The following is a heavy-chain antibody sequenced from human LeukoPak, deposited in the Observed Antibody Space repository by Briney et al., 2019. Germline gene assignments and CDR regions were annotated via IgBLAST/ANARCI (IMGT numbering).Heavy chain of an antibody. CDR3: ASLSGSYSLSGIDY. D-gene: IGHD1-26*01. J-gene: IGHJ4*02. CDR1: GGSISSYY. CDR2: IYYSGST. Sequence: SETLSLTCTVSGGSISSYYWSWIRQPPGKGLEWIGYIYYSGSTNYNPSLKSRVTISVDTSKNQFSLKLSSVTAADTAVYYCASLSGSYSLSGIDYWGQGTLVTVSS. V-gene: IGHV4-59*08.